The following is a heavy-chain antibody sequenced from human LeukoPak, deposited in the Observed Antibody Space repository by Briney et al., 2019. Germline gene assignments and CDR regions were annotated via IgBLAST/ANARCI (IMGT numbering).Heavy chain of an antibody. V-gene: IGHV3-30*03. CDR1: GFTFSSSG. D-gene: IGHD2-15*01. J-gene: IGHJ4*02. Sequence: GGSLRLSCAASGFTFSSSGMHWVRQAPGKGLQRVAVISYDGSNKYYTNSVKGRFTISRDNSKNTVYPQMNSLRAEDTAVYYCARAGYCSGGSCYGVDYWGQGTLVTVSS. CDR3: ARAGYCSGGSCYGVDY. CDR2: ISYDGSNK.